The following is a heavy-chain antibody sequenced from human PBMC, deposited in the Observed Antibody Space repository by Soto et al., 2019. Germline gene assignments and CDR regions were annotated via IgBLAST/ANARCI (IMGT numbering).Heavy chain of an antibody. D-gene: IGHD5-12*01. CDR3: AGHSGYSY. CDR2: ILGSGGDT. V-gene: IGHV3-23*01. J-gene: IGHJ4*02. Sequence: GGSLRLSCAATGFTLRTNGMSWFRQAPGKGLEWVSSILGSGGDTYYADSPKGRFTISRDNSKNTLYLQLNSLGAEDTALYYCAGHSGYSYLGQGTLVTVSS. CDR1: GFTLRTNG.